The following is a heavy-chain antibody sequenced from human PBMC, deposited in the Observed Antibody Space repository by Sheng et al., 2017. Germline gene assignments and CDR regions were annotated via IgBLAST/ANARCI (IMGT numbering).Heavy chain of an antibody. V-gene: IGHV4-38-2*02. CDR2: IYHSGST. CDR3: ARDSGGSGWFFVASGDWYFDL. D-gene: IGHD6-19*01. J-gene: IGHJ2*01. Sequence: QVQLQESGPGLVKPSETLSLTCAVSGYSISSGYYWGWIRQPPGKGLEWIGSIYHSGSTYYNPSLKSRVTISVDTSKNQFSLKLSSVTAADTAVYYCARDSGGSGWFFVASGDWYFDLWGRGTLVTVSS. CDR1: GYSISSGYY.